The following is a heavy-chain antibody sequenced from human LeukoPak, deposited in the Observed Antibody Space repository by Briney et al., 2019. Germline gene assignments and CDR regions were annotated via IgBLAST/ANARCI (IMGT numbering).Heavy chain of an antibody. CDR3: ARGKYSSSLLDY. Sequence: GASLKVSCEASGYTFTGYYMHWVRQAPGQGLEWMGWINPNSGGTNYAQKFQGRVTMTRDTSISTAYMELSRLRSDDTAVYYCARGKYSSSLLDYWGQGTLVTVSS. J-gene: IGHJ4*02. CDR1: GYTFTGYY. V-gene: IGHV1-2*02. D-gene: IGHD6-13*01. CDR2: INPNSGGT.